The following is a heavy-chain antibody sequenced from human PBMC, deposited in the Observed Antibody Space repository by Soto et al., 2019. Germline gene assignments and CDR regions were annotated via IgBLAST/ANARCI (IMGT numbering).Heavy chain of an antibody. V-gene: IGHV1-18*01. J-gene: IGHJ6*02. CDR3: ARLLGSYYYGMDV. CDR2: ISTYNGNT. Sequence: QVQLVQSGDEVKKPGASVKVSCKASGYTFTSYGISWVRQAPGQGLEWMGWISTYNGNTNYAQKLQGRVTMTTDTSTSTAYMDRRSLTSDDTAVYFCARLLGSYYYGMDVWGQGTTVTVSS. CDR1: GYTFTSYG.